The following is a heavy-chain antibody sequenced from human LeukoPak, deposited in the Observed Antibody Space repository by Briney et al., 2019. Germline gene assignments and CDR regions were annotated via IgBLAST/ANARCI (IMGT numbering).Heavy chain of an antibody. Sequence: PGGSLRLSCTASGLXFSSYAINWVRQAPGKGREWVSDIGAGGTFTYYAGSVKGRCTISRDNSRHTLYLQMNSLRADDTAVYYCARDMTDLFVGARGAFKYWGQGTLVTVSS. CDR1: GLXFSSYA. J-gene: IGHJ4*02. V-gene: IGHV3-23*01. CDR3: ARDMTDLFVGARGAFKY. CDR2: IGAGGTFT. D-gene: IGHD3-10*01.